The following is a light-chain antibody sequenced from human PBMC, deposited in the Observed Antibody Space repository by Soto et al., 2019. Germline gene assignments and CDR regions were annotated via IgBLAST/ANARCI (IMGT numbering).Light chain of an antibody. Sequence: EIVLTQSPATLSLSPGERATLSCRASQSVSSYLAWYQQKPGQAPRLLIYNASTRATGLPARFSGSGSGTDFTLTISSLEPEDFAVYYCQQRRNWSRTFGGGTKV. CDR3: QQRRNWSRT. CDR2: NAS. V-gene: IGKV3-11*01. CDR1: QSVSSY. J-gene: IGKJ4*01.